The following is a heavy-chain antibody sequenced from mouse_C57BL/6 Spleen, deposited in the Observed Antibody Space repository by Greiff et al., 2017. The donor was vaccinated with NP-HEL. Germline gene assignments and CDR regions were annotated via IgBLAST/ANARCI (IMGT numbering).Heavy chain of an antibody. Sequence: EVQLQQSGPVLVKPGASVKMSCKASGYTFTDYYMNWVKQSHGKSLEWIGVINPYNGGTSYNQKFKGKATLTVDKSYSTAYMELNRLTSEESAVYYCARRLYYDYDLYYFDYWGQGTTLTVSS. CDR2: INPYNGGT. CDR3: ARRLYYDYDLYYFDY. CDR1: GYTFTDYY. J-gene: IGHJ2*01. V-gene: IGHV1-19*01. D-gene: IGHD2-4*01.